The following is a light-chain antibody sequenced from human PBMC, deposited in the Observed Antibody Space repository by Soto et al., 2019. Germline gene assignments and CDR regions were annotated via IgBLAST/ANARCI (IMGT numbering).Light chain of an antibody. Sequence: DIQMTQSPSSLSASVGDRVTITCRASQSISFYLNWYQQKPGKAPRLLIYAPSNLQSGVPSRFIDSGSGTDFALTLSSRQPEDFATYSCQQGYSTPWTFGQGTNVEIK. CDR3: QQGYSTPWT. J-gene: IGKJ1*01. CDR2: APS. CDR1: QSISFY. V-gene: IGKV1-39*01.